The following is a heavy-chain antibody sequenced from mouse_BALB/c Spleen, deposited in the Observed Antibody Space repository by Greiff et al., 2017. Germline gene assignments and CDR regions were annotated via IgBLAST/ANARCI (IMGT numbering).Heavy chain of an antibody. CDR2: IDPETGGT. CDR3: ATGYDVYFDY. Sequence: VQLQQSGAELVRPGASVTLSCKASGYTFTDYEMHWVKQTPVHGLEWIGAIDPETGGTAYNQKFKGKATLTADKSSSTAYMELRSLTSEDSAVYYCATGYDVYFDYWGQGTTLTVSS. J-gene: IGHJ2*01. CDR1: GYTFTDYE. V-gene: IGHV1-15*01. D-gene: IGHD2-2*01.